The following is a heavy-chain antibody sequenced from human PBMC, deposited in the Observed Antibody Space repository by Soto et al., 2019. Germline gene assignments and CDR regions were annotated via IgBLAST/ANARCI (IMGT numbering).Heavy chain of an antibody. Sequence: PGGSLRLSCAASGFTFSSYAMHWVRQAPGKGLEYVSAITSNGGNTDYASSVKGRFTISRDNSKNTLYLQMNSLRAEDTAVYYCARAVGPFDFWGQGTLVTVSS. CDR1: GFTFSSYA. V-gene: IGHV3-64*04. J-gene: IGHJ3*01. CDR3: ARAVGPFDF. CDR2: ITSNGGNT.